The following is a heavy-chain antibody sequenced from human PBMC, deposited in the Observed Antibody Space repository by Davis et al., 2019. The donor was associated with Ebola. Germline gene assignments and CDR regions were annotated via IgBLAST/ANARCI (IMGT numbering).Heavy chain of an antibody. CDR1: GFTFSDYW. CDR2: IKRDGSEK. J-gene: IGHJ4*02. D-gene: IGHD3-22*01. V-gene: IGHV3-7*03. CDR3: ARVRYYYDSSGYYHINFDY. Sequence: GESLKISCAASGFTFSDYWMSWVRQPPGKGLEWVANIKRDGSEKYYVDSVKGRFTISRDNAKNSLYLQMNSLRAEDTAVYYCARVRYYYDSSGYYHINFDYWGQGTLFTVSS.